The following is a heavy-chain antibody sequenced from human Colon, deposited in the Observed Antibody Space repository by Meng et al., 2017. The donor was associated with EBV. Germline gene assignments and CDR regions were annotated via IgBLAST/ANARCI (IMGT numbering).Heavy chain of an antibody. CDR1: GFTFSAYT. CDR2: IRSSSYYG. J-gene: IGHJ4*02. Sequence: QLVGFGGGLGKPGGSLSLSCTAFGFTFSAYTMNWRRQAPGKGLEWVASIRSSSYYGYYPESMKGRFTISRDNTKNSLFLQMNGLRVEDTAVYYCAREGSFDYWGQGTLVTVSS. V-gene: IGHV3-21*01. CDR3: AREGSFDY.